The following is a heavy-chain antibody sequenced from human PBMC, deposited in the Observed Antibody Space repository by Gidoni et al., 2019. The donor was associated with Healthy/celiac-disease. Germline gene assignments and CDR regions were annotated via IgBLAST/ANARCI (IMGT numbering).Heavy chain of an antibody. J-gene: IGHJ4*02. D-gene: IGHD5-12*01. CDR2: ISGSGGST. V-gene: IGHV3-23*01. CDR1: GFTFRSYA. CDR3: AKVAKAGYSGYDGFDY. Sequence: EVQLLESGGGLVQPGGSLRRSCAASGFTFRSYAMSWVRQAPGKGLEWVSAISGSGGSTYYADSVQGRFTISRDNSKNTLYLQMTSLRAEDTAVYYCAKVAKAGYSGYDGFDYWGQGTLVTVSS.